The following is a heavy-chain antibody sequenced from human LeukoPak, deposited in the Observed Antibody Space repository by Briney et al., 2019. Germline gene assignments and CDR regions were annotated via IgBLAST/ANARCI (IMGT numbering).Heavy chain of an antibody. CDR3: ASGAYRNWFDP. D-gene: IGHD3-16*01. Sequence: GGSLRLSCAASGFTFSSYSMNWVRQAPGKGLEWVSSISSSSSYIYYADSVKGRFTISRDNTKNSLYLQMNSLRAEDTVVYYCASGAYRNWFDPWGQGTLVTVSS. CDR2: ISSSSSYI. J-gene: IGHJ5*02. V-gene: IGHV3-21*01. CDR1: GFTFSSYS.